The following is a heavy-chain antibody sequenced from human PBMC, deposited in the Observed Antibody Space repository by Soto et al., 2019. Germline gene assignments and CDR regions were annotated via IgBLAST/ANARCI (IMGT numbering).Heavy chain of an antibody. V-gene: IGHV4-34*01. Sequence: SETLSLTCAVYGGSFSGYCWSWIRQPPGKGLEWIGEINHSGSTNYNPSLKSRVTISVDTSKNQFSLKLSSVTAADTAVYYCARVFLVVNWFDPWGQGTLVTVSS. CDR2: INHSGST. CDR1: GGSFSGYC. J-gene: IGHJ5*02. CDR3: ARVFLVVNWFDP. D-gene: IGHD3-22*01.